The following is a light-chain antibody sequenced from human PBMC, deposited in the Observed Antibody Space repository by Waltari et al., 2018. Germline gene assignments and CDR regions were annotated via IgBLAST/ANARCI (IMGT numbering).Light chain of an antibody. CDR1: QSLLHGDGRNF. V-gene: IGKV2-28*01. J-gene: IGKJ4*01. Sequence: DIVMTQSPLSLPVTPGAPASISCRLSQSLLHGDGRNFLDWYLQKPGQSPQLLIYMGSNRASGVPDRFSGSGSGTYFTLKISRVEAEDVGVYYCMQARQPPYTFGGGTKVEIK. CDR2: MGS. CDR3: MQARQPPYT.